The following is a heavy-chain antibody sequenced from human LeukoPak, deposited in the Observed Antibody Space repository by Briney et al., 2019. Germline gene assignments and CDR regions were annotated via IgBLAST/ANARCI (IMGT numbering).Heavy chain of an antibody. V-gene: IGHV6-1*01. CDR2: TYYRSKWYN. CDR1: GDSVSSNSAA. D-gene: IGHD6-19*01. Sequence: SQTLSLTCAISGDSVSSNSAAWNWIRQSPPRGLEWLGRTYYRSKWYNDYAVSVKSRITINPDTSKNQFSLQLNSVTPEDTAVYYCARGRLLAVAGTLDYWGQGTLVTVSS. CDR3: ARGRLLAVAGTLDY. J-gene: IGHJ4*02.